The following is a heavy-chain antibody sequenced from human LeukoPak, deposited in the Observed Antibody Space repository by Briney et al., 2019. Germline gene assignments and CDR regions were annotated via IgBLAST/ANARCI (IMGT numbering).Heavy chain of an antibody. CDR3: ARAYSWYSYFDY. CDR2: IYNSGST. CDR1: GGSISNYY. V-gene: IGHV4-59*01. D-gene: IGHD6-13*01. J-gene: IGHJ4*02. Sequence: SETLSLTCTVSGGSISNYYLNWIRQPPGKGLEWIGYIYNSGSTNYNPSLKSRVAISVDTSKNQFSLKLTSVTAADTAVYYCARAYSWYSYFDYWGQGTLVTVSS.